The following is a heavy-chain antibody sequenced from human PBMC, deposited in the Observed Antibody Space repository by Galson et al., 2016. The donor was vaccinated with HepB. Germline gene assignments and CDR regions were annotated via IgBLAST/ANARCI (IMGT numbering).Heavy chain of an antibody. CDR2: INNNDDST. CDR3: AKALLRRSDYSDYGFMDV. CDR1: GFTFSNYA. J-gene: IGHJ6*02. Sequence: SLRLSCAASGFTFSNYAMTWVRQAPGKGLEWISTINNNDDSTYYADSVQGRFTISRDKSKNTLFLQMNALTAEDTAVYFCAKALLRRSDYSDYGFMDVWGPGTTVTVS. D-gene: IGHD4-11*01. V-gene: IGHV3-23*01.